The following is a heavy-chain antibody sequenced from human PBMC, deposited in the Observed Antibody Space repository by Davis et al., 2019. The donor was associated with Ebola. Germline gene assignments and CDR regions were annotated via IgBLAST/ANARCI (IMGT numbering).Heavy chain of an antibody. V-gene: IGHV3-9*01. J-gene: IGHJ4*02. Sequence: GGSLRLSCSASGFTFGDYGMHWVRQAPGKGLEWVSGISWDSSKVAYADSVKGRFTISRDNAKHSLYLQMNSLRPEDTALYYCAKVGLFVAYLDYWGQGTLVTVSS. CDR2: ISWDSSKV. D-gene: IGHD5-12*01. CDR3: AKVGLFVAYLDY. CDR1: GFTFGDYG.